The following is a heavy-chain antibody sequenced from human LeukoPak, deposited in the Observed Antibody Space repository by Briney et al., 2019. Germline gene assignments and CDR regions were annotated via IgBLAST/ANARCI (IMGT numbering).Heavy chain of an antibody. CDR1: GGSISSYY. CDR3: ARTIFGVVEYYYYYMDV. D-gene: IGHD3-3*01. Sequence: SETLSLTCTVSGGSISSYYWSWIRQPPGKGLEWVGYIYYSGSTNYNPSLKSRVTISVDTSKNQFSLKLSSVTAADTAVYYCARTIFGVVEYYYYYMDVWGKGTTVTVSS. V-gene: IGHV4-59*08. CDR2: IYYSGST. J-gene: IGHJ6*03.